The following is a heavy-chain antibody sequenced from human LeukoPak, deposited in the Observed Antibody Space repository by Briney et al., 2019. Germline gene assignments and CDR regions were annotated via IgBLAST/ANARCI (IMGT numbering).Heavy chain of an antibody. Sequence: SESLSLTCTVSGGSISSYYWSWIRQPPGKGLEWIGYIYYSGSTNYNPSLKSRVTISVDTSKNQFSLKLSSVTAADTAVYYCARFSSGWRNSFDYWGQGTLVTVSS. J-gene: IGHJ4*02. CDR2: IYYSGST. CDR3: ARFSSGWRNSFDY. D-gene: IGHD6-19*01. V-gene: IGHV4-59*08. CDR1: GGSISSYY.